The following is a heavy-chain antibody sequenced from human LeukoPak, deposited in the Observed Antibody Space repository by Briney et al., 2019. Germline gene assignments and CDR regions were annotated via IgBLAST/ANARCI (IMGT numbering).Heavy chain of an antibody. CDR3: ARYYYDSSGLFGYYFDY. Sequence: SETLSLTCTVSGGSISSYYWSWIRQPPGKGLEWIGHIYYSGSTNYNPSLKSRVTISVDTSKNQFSLKLSSVTAADTAVYYCARYYYDSSGLFGYYFDYWGQGTLVTVSS. V-gene: IGHV4-59*01. CDR2: IYYSGST. CDR1: GGSISSYY. J-gene: IGHJ4*02. D-gene: IGHD3-22*01.